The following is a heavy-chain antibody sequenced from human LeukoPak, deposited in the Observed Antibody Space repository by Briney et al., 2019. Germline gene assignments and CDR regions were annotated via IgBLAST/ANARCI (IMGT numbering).Heavy chain of an antibody. V-gene: IGHV1-2*02. CDR3: ARAIHEDYYDSSGSPYFDY. J-gene: IGHJ4*02. D-gene: IGHD3-22*01. CDR2: INPNSGGT. CDR1: GYTFTGYY. Sequence: ASVKVSCKASGYTFTGYYMYWVRQAPGQGLEWMGWINPNSGGTNYAQKFQGRVTMTRDTSISTAYMELSRLRSDDTAVYYCARAIHEDYYDSSGSPYFDYWGQGTLVTVSS.